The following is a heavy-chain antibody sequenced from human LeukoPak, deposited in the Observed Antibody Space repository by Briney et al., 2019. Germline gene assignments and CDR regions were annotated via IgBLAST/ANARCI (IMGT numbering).Heavy chain of an antibody. J-gene: IGHJ4*02. D-gene: IGHD5-12*01. CDR3: ARDARDDDYSLDYFDY. V-gene: IGHV3-7*01. CDR2: IDEDGSSD. Sequence: GESLRLSCASSGFDFSNFWMSWVRQAPGKGLEGVANIDEDGSSDYYVDSVKGRFTISRDNAKNSLYLHINSLRGDDTAVYYCARDARDDDYSLDYFDYWGQGSLVTVSS. CDR1: GFDFSNFW.